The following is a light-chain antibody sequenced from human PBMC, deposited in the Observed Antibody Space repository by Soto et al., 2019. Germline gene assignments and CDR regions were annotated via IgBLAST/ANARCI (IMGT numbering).Light chain of an antibody. V-gene: IGKV3-11*01. CDR1: QSVSSY. J-gene: IGKJ1*01. CDR3: QPRSNWPT. CDR2: DAS. Sequence: EIVLTQSPATLSLSPGERATLSCRASQSVSSYLAWYQQKPGQAPRLLIYDASNRATGIPARFSGSGSGTDFALIISSLEPEYFAVYYCQPRSNWPTLGQGTKVEIK.